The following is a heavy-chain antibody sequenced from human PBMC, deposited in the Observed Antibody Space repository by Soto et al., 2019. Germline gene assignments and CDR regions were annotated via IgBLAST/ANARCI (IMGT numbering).Heavy chain of an antibody. CDR1: GGTFSSYG. D-gene: IGHD1-26*01. V-gene: IGHV1-69*13. J-gene: IGHJ4*02. CDR3: ARSVGVTTLSYLDY. Sequence: SVKVSCKAAGGTFSSYGISWVRQAPGQGLEWMGGIIPMFGTATHTQNFQGRLTITADESTSTAYMELSNLRSEDTAVYFCARSVGVTTLSYLDYWGQGTLVTVSS. CDR2: IIPMFGTA.